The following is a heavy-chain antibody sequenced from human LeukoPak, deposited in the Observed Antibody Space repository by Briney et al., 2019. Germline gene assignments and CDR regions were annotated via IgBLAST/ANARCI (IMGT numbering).Heavy chain of an antibody. CDR1: GYTFTSYG. D-gene: IGHD3-3*01. Sequence: ASVKVSCKASGYTFTSYGISWLRQAPGQGLEWMGWISAYNGNTNYAQKLQGRVTMTTDTSTSTAYMELRSLRSDDTAVYYCARALTIFGVVIMGYWGQGTLVTVSS. CDR3: ARALTIFGVVIMGY. V-gene: IGHV1-18*01. CDR2: ISAYNGNT. J-gene: IGHJ4*02.